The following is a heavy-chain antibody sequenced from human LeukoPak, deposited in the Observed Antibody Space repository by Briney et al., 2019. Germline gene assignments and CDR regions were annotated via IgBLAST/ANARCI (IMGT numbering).Heavy chain of an antibody. V-gene: IGHV3-33*06. CDR2: IWYDGSNK. CDR3: AKAVAATGHYYFGMDV. CDR1: GFTFSSYG. D-gene: IGHD6-19*01. J-gene: IGHJ6*02. Sequence: AGGSLRLSCAASGFTFSSYGMHWVRQAPGKGLEWVAVIWYDGSNKYYADSVKGRFTIPRDNSKNTLYLQMNSLRAEDTAVYYCAKAVAATGHYYFGMDVWGQGTTVTVSS.